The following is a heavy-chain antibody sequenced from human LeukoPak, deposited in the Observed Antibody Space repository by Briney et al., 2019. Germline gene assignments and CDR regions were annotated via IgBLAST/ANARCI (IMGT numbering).Heavy chain of an antibody. D-gene: IGHD6-19*01. CDR1: AGTFSSNA. CDR2: LIPIFGTA. J-gene: IGHJ4*02. CDR3: ARGGIAVAGDYFDY. V-gene: IGHV1-69*05. Sequence: GASVKVSFKASAGTFSSNAISWVRQPHGQGLEWEGGLIPIFGTANYALKFQVRVTITTGESTRTAYKDLSSLRSEDTAVYYCARGGIAVAGDYFDYWGQGTLVTVSS.